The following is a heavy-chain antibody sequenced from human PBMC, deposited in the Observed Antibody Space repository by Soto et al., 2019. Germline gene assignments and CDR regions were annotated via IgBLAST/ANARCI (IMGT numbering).Heavy chain of an antibody. CDR1: GFTFSSYV. Sequence: EVQLLESGGGLVQPGGSLRLSCAASGFTFSSYVMSWVRQAPGKGLEWVSAISGSGGSTYYADSVKGRFTISRDNSKNTLYLQMNSLRAEDTAVYYCAKGGDDSSGYYYAIDYWGQGTLVTVSS. J-gene: IGHJ4*02. CDR2: ISGSGGST. CDR3: AKGGDDSSGYYYAIDY. D-gene: IGHD3-22*01. V-gene: IGHV3-23*01.